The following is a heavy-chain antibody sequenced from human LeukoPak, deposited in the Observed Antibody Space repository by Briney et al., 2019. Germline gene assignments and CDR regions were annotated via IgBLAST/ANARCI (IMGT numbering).Heavy chain of an antibody. J-gene: IGHJ5*02. V-gene: IGHV1-69*02. CDR2: IIPILGIA. Sequence: SVKVSCKASGGTFSSYTISWVRQAPGQGLEWMGRIIPILGIANYAQKFQGRVTITADKPTSTAYMELSSLRSEDTAVYYCARALPYCSSTSCYSFDPWGQGTLVTVSS. CDR1: GGTFSSYT. D-gene: IGHD2-2*01. CDR3: ARALPYCSSTSCYSFDP.